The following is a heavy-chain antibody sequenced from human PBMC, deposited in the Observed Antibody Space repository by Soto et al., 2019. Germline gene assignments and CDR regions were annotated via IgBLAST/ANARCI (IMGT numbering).Heavy chain of an antibody. CDR1: GFTVSSNY. CDR2: IYSGGST. D-gene: IGHD2-21*01. J-gene: IGHJ6*02. Sequence: GGSLRLSCAASGFTVSSNYMSWVRQAPGKGLEWVSVIYSGGSTYYADSVKGRFTISRDNSKNTLYLQMNSLRAEDTAVYYCARDWSAGGDDYYYYYGMDVWGQGTTVTVSS. CDR3: ARDWSAGGDDYYYYYGMDV. V-gene: IGHV3-53*01.